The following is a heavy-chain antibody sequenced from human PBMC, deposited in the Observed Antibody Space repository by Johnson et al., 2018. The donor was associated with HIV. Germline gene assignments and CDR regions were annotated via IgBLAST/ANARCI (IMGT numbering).Heavy chain of an antibody. CDR2: ISYDGSNK. V-gene: IGHV3-30*14. D-gene: IGHD2-15*01. Sequence: QMQLVESGGGVVQPGRSLRLSCAASGFTFSSYAMHWVRQAPGKGLEWVAVISYDGSNKYSPDSVKGRFTISRDNSKNTLYLQMNSLRAEDTAVYYCVTLVVAPPFEIWGQGTMVTVSS. CDR3: VTLVVAPPFEI. J-gene: IGHJ3*02. CDR1: GFTFSSYA.